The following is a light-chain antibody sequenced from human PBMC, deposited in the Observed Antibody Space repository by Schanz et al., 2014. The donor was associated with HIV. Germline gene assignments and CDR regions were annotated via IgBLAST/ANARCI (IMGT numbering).Light chain of an antibody. V-gene: IGLV1-40*01. CDR3: SSYTNINSWV. CDR2: GDN. J-gene: IGLJ3*02. Sequence: QSVLTQPPSVSGAPGQRVTISCTGSSSNIGAGYDVHWYKQLPETAPKLLIFGDNNRPSGVPDRYSGSKSDTSASLAITGLQAEDEADYYCSSYTNINSWVFGGGTKLTVL. CDR1: SSNIGAGYD.